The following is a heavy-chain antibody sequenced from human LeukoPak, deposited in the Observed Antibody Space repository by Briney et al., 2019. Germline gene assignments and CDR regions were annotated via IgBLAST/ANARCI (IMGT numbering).Heavy chain of an antibody. CDR1: GGSISSYY. V-gene: IGHV4-59*01. CDR3: ARGYGDYLNYYYYGMDI. J-gene: IGHJ6*02. CDR2: IYYSGST. Sequence: SETLSLTCTVSGGSISSYYWSWIRQPPGKGLEWIGYIYYSGSTNYNPSLKSRVTISVDTSKNQFSLKLSCVTAADTAVYYCARGYGDYLNYYYYGMDIWGQGTTVTVSS. D-gene: IGHD4-17*01.